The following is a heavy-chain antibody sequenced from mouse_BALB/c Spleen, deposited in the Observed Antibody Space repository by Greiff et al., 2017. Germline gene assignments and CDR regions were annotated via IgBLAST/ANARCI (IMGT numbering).Heavy chain of an antibody. J-gene: IGHJ3*01. Sequence: VQLQESGPGLVAPSQSLSITCTVSGFSLTGYGVNWVRQPPGKGLEWLGMIWGDGSTDYNSALKSRLSISKDNSKSQVFLKMNSLQTDDTARYYCARVSYYGSSYGFAYWGQGTLVTVSA. D-gene: IGHD1-1*01. CDR2: IWGDGST. V-gene: IGHV2-6-7*01. CDR1: GFSLTGYG. CDR3: ARVSYYGSSYGFAY.